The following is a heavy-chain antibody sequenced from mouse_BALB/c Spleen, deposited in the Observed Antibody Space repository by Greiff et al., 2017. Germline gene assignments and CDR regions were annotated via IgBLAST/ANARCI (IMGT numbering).Heavy chain of an antibody. V-gene: IGHV6-6*02. D-gene: IGHD2-4*01. CDR3: TRDYDPLYAMDY. J-gene: IGHJ4*01. CDR1: GFTFSNYW. Sequence: DVKLVESGGGLVQPGGSMKLSCVASGFTFSNYWMNWVRQSPEKGLEWVAEIRLKSNNYATHYSESVKGRFTISRDDSKSSVYLQMNNLRAEDTGIYYCTRDYDPLYAMDYWGQGTSVTVSS. CDR2: IRLKSNNYAT.